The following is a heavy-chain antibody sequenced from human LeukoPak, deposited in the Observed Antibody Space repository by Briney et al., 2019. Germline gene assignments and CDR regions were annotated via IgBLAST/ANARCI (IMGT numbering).Heavy chain of an antibody. CDR2: ISWNSGSI. D-gene: IGHD3-22*01. Sequence: GGSLRLSCAASGFTFSSYAMSWVRQAPGKGLEWVSGISWNSGSIGYADSVKGRFTISRDNAKNSLYLQMNSLRAEDTALYYCAKGYYYDSSGPVAYFQHWGQGTLVTVSS. CDR3: AKGYYYDSSGPVAYFQH. CDR1: GFTFSSYA. V-gene: IGHV3-9*01. J-gene: IGHJ1*01.